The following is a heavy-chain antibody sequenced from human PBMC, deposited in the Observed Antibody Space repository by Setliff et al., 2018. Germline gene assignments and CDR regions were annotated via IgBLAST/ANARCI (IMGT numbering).Heavy chain of an antibody. CDR1: GYTFTSYD. CDR3: AREGVDTRSSTDYRYYMDV. J-gene: IGHJ6*03. V-gene: IGHV1-69*05. D-gene: IGHD5-18*01. CDR2: TIPIFGST. Sequence: ASVKVSCKASGYTFTSYDINWVRQATGQGLEWMGGTIPIFGSTNYAQQFQGRVTIITDESTSTAYMELTSLRTEDTAVYYCAREGVDTRSSTDYRYYMDVWGKGTTVTVSS.